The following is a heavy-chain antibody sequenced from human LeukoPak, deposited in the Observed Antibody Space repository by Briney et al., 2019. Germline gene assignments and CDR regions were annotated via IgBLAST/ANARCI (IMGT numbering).Heavy chain of an antibody. D-gene: IGHD5/OR15-5a*01. Sequence: PGGSLRLSCAASGFTFSTYSMNWVRQAPGKGLEWVASISSTSTYVYYADSAKGRFTISRDNTKNSLFLQMNSLTAEDTAVYYCARFYDWGQGTLVTVSS. J-gene: IGHJ4*02. CDR3: ARFYD. CDR2: ISSTSTYV. CDR1: GFTFSTYS. V-gene: IGHV3-21*03.